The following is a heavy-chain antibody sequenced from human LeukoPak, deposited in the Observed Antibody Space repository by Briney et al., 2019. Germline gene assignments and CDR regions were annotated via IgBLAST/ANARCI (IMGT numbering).Heavy chain of an antibody. CDR3: ARGIYYAGTSFDY. J-gene: IGHJ4*02. CDR2: ISYSGST. V-gene: IGHV4-59*01. D-gene: IGHD3-22*01. CDR1: GGSISGYF. Sequence: SETLSLTCTVSGGSISGYFWSWIRQPPGKGLEWIGYISYSGSTNYNPSLKSRVTISVDTSKNQFSLKLTSVTAADTAVYYCARGIYYAGTSFDYWGQGTLVTVSS.